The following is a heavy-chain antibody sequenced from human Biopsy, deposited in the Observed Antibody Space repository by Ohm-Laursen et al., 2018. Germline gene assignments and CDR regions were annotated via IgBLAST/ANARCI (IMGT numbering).Heavy chain of an antibody. Sequence: SSVKVSCKAPGGTFSNYGVNWVRRAPGQGLEWMGRIIPILRTTTYAPKFQGRVTFTADKSSSTAYLELSSLTSEDTAMFYCAREAIGYQLPCDDWGQGTLVTVSS. CDR3: AREAIGYQLPCDD. CDR2: IIPILRTT. CDR1: GGTFSNYG. V-gene: IGHV1-69*04. J-gene: IGHJ4*02. D-gene: IGHD2-15*01.